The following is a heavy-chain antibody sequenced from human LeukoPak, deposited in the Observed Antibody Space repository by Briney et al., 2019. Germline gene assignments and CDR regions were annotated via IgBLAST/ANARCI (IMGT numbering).Heavy chain of an antibody. V-gene: IGHV1-58*02. J-gene: IGHJ4*02. Sequence: GASVKVSCKASGFTFTSSAMHWVRQAGGQRLEWIGWIVVCSGNTNYAQKFQERVTITRDMSTSTAYMELSSLRSEDTAVYYCAAEREGSYDMAYWGQGTLVTVSS. CDR1: GFTFTSSA. D-gene: IGHD3-16*01. CDR3: AAEREGSYDMAY. CDR2: IVVCSGNT.